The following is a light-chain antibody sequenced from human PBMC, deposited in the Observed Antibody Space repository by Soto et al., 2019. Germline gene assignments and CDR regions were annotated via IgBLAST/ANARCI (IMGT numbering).Light chain of an antibody. CDR1: QSVSSN. CDR2: DAI. Sequence: EILIRQSPGALSVSPGERATLSCRASQSVSSNLAWYQQKPGQAPRLLIYDAIIRAPDVPARFSGSWSGTDFTLTISSLQPEDFAAYYCQQSYSSPPTFGQGTKVDI. J-gene: IGKJ1*01. V-gene: IGKV3-15*01. CDR3: QQSYSSPPT.